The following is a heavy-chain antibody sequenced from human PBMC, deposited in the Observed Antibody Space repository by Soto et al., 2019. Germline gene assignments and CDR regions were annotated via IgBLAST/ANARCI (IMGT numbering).Heavy chain of an antibody. V-gene: IGHV4-4*07. J-gene: IGHJ6*02. CDR3: ARVPRPKPYSYRMDV. CDR1: GGSISSYC. Sequence: SQNLPLTCPVSGGSISSYCKSLLRLPAGKGLERIGRIDTRGSTNYNPALKSRVNMSVDTSKNQFSLKLSSVTAADTAVYYFARVPRPKPYSYRMDVWGQGPT. CDR2: IDTRGST.